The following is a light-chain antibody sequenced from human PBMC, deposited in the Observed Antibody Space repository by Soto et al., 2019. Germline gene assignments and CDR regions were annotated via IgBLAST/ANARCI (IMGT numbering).Light chain of an antibody. J-gene: IGKJ1*01. V-gene: IGKV3-20*01. CDR3: YQYDTSPWT. Sequence: EIVMTQSPGTLSLSPGEAATLSCRASQSVSGSYLAWHQQKPGQAPRLVIYDASTRATGIPDRFRGSGSGTDFTLTISRLEPEDFAVYYCYQYDTSPWTFGQGTKVDIK. CDR1: QSVSGSY. CDR2: DAS.